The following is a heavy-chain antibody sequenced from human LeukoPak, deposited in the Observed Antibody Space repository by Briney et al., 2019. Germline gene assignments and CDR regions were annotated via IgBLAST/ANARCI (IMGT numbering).Heavy chain of an antibody. D-gene: IGHD3-9*01. CDR2: IKSKTDGGTT. CDR3: PTDSQTTYLDILTGYGYFDY. Sequence: PGGSLRLSCAASGFTFSNAWMSWLRQAPGKGLEWVGRIKSKTDGGTTDYAAPVKGRFTISSDDSKNTLYLQMNSLKTEDTAVYYCPTDSQTTYLDILTGYGYFDYWGQGTLVTVSS. J-gene: IGHJ4*02. V-gene: IGHV3-15*01. CDR1: GFTFSNAW.